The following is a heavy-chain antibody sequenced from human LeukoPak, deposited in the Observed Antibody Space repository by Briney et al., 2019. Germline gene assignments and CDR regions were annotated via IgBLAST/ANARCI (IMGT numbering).Heavy chain of an antibody. D-gene: IGHD2-8*02. CDR1: SGSISSGGYY. Sequence: PSETLSLTCTVSSGSISSGGYYWSWIRQHPGKGLEWIGYIYYSGSTYYNPSLKSRVTISVDTSKNQFSLKLSSVTAADTAVYYCARLTVDYYYYGMDVWGQGTTVTVSS. CDR3: ARLTVDYYYYGMDV. V-gene: IGHV4-31*03. J-gene: IGHJ6*02. CDR2: IYYSGST.